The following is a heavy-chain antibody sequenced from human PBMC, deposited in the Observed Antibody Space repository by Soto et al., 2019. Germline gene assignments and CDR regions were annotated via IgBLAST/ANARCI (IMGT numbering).Heavy chain of an antibody. CDR2: ISYDGSNK. Sequence: QVQLVESGGGVVQPGRSLRLSCAASGFTFSSYGMHWVRQAPGKGLEWVAVISYDGSNKYYADSVKGRFTISRDNSKNTLYLQMNSLRAEDTAVYYCEKDVDWLLCDYWGQGTLVTVSS. D-gene: IGHD3-9*01. CDR3: EKDVDWLLCDY. CDR1: GFTFSSYG. V-gene: IGHV3-30*18. J-gene: IGHJ4*02.